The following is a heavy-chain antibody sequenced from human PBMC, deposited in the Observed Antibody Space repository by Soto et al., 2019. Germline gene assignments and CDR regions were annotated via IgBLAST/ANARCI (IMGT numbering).Heavy chain of an antibody. J-gene: IGHJ4*02. D-gene: IGHD1-26*01. CDR3: ANAQDVGATIHFDY. Sequence: EVQLLESGGGLVQPGGSLRLSCAASGFTFSSYGMSWVRQAPGKGLEWVSAISGSGGSTYYADSVKGRFTISRDNSMTTTYIHMHSLIADYTAAYYCANAQDVGATIHFDYWGQGTLVTVSS. CDR2: ISGSGGST. V-gene: IGHV3-23*01. CDR1: GFTFSSYG.